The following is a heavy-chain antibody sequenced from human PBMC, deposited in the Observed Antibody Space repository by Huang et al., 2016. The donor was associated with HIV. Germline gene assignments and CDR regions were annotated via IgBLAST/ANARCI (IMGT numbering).Heavy chain of an antibody. Sequence: EVQLVESGGGLVKPGGSLRLSCAASGFTFSSYSMNWGRQDPGKGLEVVSSISISSSYIYYADAVKGRFTISRDNAKNSLYLQMNSLRAEDTAVYYCARAVPTPNRFGVGGFDYWGQGTLVTVSS. V-gene: IGHV3-21*01. J-gene: IGHJ4*02. CDR3: ARAVPTPNRFGVGGFDY. CDR1: GFTFSSYS. D-gene: IGHD3-3*01. CDR2: ISISSSYI.